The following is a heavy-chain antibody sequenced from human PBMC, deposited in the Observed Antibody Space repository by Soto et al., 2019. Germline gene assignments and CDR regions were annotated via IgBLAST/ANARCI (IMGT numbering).Heavy chain of an antibody. CDR2: IYYSGST. J-gene: IGHJ5*02. CDR1: GGSISSSSYY. Sequence: PSETLSLTCTVSGGSISSSSYYWGWIRQPPGKGLEWIGSIYYSGSTYYNPSLKSRVTISVDTSKNQFSLKLSSVTAADTAVYYCARLLSYYGILTGYYRSWFDPWGQGTLVTVSS. D-gene: IGHD3-9*01. V-gene: IGHV4-39*01. CDR3: ARLLSYYGILTGYYRSWFDP.